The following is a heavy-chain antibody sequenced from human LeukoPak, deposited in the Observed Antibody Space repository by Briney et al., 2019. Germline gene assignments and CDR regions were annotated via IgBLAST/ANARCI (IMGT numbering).Heavy chain of an antibody. CDR2: MNPNSGNT. Sequence: ASVKVSCKASGYTFTSYDINWVRQATGQGLEWMGWMNPNSGNTGYAQKFQGRVTMTRNTSISTAYMELSSLRSEDTAVYYCARGRGYSYYFDYWGQGTLVTVSS. D-gene: IGHD5-18*01. CDR3: ARGRGYSYYFDY. J-gene: IGHJ4*02. V-gene: IGHV1-8*01. CDR1: GYTFTSYD.